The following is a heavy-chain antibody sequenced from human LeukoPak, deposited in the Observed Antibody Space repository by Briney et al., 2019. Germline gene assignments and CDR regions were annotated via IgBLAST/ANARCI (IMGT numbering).Heavy chain of an antibody. CDR1: GFTFNIYV. V-gene: IGHV3-23*01. D-gene: IGHD1-26*01. J-gene: IGHJ4*02. CDR3: AKDTQRGSYGY. CDR2: IDGSGVTT. Sequence: PGGSLRLSCAASGFTFNIYVMSWVRQAPGKGLEWVSDIDGSGVTTYYADSVQGRFTISRDNSKNTLYLQMNSLRAEDTAVYYCAKDTQRGSYGYGGQGPLVTVCS.